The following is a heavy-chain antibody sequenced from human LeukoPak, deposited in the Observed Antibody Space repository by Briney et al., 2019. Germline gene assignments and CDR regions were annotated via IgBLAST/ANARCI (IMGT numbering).Heavy chain of an antibody. CDR1: GYSISSGYY. CDR2: ISHSGST. D-gene: IGHD3-22*01. J-gene: IGHJ1*01. V-gene: IGHV4-38-2*02. CDR3: ARRYYYDSSYDFQH. Sequence: PSETLSLTCTVSGYSISSGYYWGWFRQPPGKWLKWIGSISHSGSTYYNPSLKSRVTISVDTSKNQFSLKLSSVTAADTAVYYCARRYYYDSSYDFQHWGQGTLVTVSS.